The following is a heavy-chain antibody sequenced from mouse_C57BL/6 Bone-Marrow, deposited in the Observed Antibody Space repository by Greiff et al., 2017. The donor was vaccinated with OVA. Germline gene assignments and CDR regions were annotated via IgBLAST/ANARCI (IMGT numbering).Heavy chain of an antibody. D-gene: IGHD2-3*01. J-gene: IGHJ2*01. CDR1: GYTFTSYG. CDR3: ARGDGYYVGY. V-gene: IGHV1-81*01. CDR2: IYPRSGNT. Sequence: QVQLQQSGAELARPGASVKLSCKASGYTFTSYGISWVKQRTGKGLEWIGEIYPRSGNTYYNEKFKGKATLTADKSSSTAYMELRSLPSADSAVYFCARGDGYYVGYWGQGTTLTVSS.